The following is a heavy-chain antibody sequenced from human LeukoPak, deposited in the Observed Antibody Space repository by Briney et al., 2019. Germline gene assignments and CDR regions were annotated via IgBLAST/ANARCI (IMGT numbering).Heavy chain of an antibody. D-gene: IGHD3-9*01. J-gene: IGHJ4*02. V-gene: IGHV1-46*01. Sequence: ASVKVSCKTSGYTFIRYYIHWVRQAPGQGLEWMGIINPSGGSTTYAQKFQGRVTMTRDTSTTTVFMELSSLRSEDTAVYYCARATYDVLTGDYKRRFFDYWGQGTLVTVSS. CDR3: ARATYDVLTGDYKRRFFDY. CDR2: INPSGGST. CDR1: GYTFIRYY.